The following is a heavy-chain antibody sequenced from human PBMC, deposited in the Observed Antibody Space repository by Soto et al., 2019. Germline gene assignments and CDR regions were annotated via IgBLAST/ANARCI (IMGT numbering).Heavy chain of an antibody. CDR1: GGSISSYY. J-gene: IGHJ6*02. V-gene: IGHV4-59*12. D-gene: IGHD3-10*01. CDR2: IYYSGNT. Sequence: PSETLSLTCTVSGGSISSYYWSWIRQPPGKGLEWIGHIYYSGNTNYNPSLKSRVTISVDTSKNQLSLKLSSVTAADTAVYYCARVSGIYYYGMDVWGQGTTVTVSS. CDR3: ARVSGIYYYGMDV.